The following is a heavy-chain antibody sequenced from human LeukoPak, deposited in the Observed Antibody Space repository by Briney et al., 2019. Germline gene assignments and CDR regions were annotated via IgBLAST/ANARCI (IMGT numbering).Heavy chain of an antibody. V-gene: IGHV3-23*01. CDR3: AKEIYGDSTGGRFQH. J-gene: IGHJ1*01. CDR2: ISGSGVGT. D-gene: IGHD4-17*01. Sequence: ETLSLTCTVSGGSISSYYWSWVRQAPGKGLEWVSVISGSGVGTYYADSVKGRFTISRDNSKNTLYLQMNSLRAEDTAVYYCAKEIYGDSTGGRFQHWGQGTLVTVSS. CDR1: GGSISSYY.